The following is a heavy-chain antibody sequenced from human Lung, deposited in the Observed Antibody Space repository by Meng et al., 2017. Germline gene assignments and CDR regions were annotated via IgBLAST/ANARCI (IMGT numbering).Heavy chain of an antibody. D-gene: IGHD1-26*01. CDR1: GYNFTSDP. J-gene: IGHJ4*02. Sequence: QVRVGEAGAEVKKPGASVEVSCKASGYNFTSDPIYWVRQAPGQRPEWMGWINTGNGDAKYSQKFQGRVTMTRDTSASTAYMELSSLTSEDTAIYYCASHPRELPSWGQGTLVTVSS. CDR3: ASHPRELPS. CDR2: INTGNGDA. V-gene: IGHV1-3*04.